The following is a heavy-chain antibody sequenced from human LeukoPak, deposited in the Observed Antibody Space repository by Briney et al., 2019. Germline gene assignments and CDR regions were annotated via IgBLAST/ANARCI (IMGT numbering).Heavy chain of an antibody. Sequence: GESVKISCQVSGYIFTHYWIGWVRQMPGKGLESMGIIYPADSDTTYSPSFQGHVTISADKSIDTVYLQWSSLKASDTAMYFCARQSRDGSKTRGYYFDFWGQGTLVTVSS. D-gene: IGHD3-10*01. V-gene: IGHV5-51*01. CDR3: ARQSRDGSKTRGYYFDF. CDR1: GYIFTHYW. J-gene: IGHJ4*02. CDR2: IYPADSDT.